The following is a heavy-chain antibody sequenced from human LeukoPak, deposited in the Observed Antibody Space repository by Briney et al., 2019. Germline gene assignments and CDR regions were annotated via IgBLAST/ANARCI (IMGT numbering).Heavy chain of an antibody. J-gene: IGHJ5*02. Sequence: SQTLSLTCAVSGGSISSNSYYWGWIRQPPGKGLEWIGSIYYSGSTYYSPSLKSRVTISVDTSKNQFSLKLSSVTAADTAVYYCARARKRGYSYGSSGWFDPWGQGTLVTVSS. CDR2: IYYSGST. D-gene: IGHD5-18*01. V-gene: IGHV4-39*01. CDR3: ARARKRGYSYGSSGWFDP. CDR1: GGSISSNSYY.